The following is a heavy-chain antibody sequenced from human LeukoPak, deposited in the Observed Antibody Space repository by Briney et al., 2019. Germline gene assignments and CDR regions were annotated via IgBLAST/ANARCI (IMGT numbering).Heavy chain of an antibody. Sequence: SGGSLRLSCAASGFTFSSYGMHWVRQAPGKGLEWVSSISSSSSYIYYADSVEGRFTISRDNAKNSLYLQMNSLRAEDTAVYYCASQHNYDFWSGYFSFPPGTPHTDYWGQGTLVTVSS. CDR1: GFTFSSYG. V-gene: IGHV3-21*01. CDR2: ISSSSSYI. CDR3: ASQHNYDFWSGYFSFPPGTPHTDY. J-gene: IGHJ4*02. D-gene: IGHD3-3*01.